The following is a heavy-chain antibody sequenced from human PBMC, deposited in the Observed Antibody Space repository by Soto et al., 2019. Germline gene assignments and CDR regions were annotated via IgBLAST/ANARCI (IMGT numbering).Heavy chain of an antibody. CDR1: GCSISSSSYY. CDR3: ASHFSGSYGYRPFFDY. CDR2: IYYSGST. J-gene: IGHJ4*02. Sequence: SETLSLTCTVSGCSISSSSYYWGWIRQPPGKGLEWIGSIYYSGSTYYNPSLKSRVTISVDTSKNQFSLKLSSVTAADTAVYYCASHFSGSYGYRPFFDYCGQGTLVTVSS. V-gene: IGHV4-39*01. D-gene: IGHD3-10*01.